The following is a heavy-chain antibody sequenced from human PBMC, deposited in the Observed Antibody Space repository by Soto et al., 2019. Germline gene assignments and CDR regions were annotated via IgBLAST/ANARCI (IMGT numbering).Heavy chain of an antibody. CDR2: ISAYNGTT. CDR1: GYTFTNFG. J-gene: IGHJ4*02. V-gene: IGHV1-18*01. Sequence: QVQLVQYGAEVKKPGASVKVSCKASGYTFTNFGISWVRQAPGQGLEWMGWISAYNGTTNYAQNFQARATTTPATSTSPAYMELRSLRSDDTAVYYCARGATPIDYWGQGTLVTVSS. D-gene: IGHD2-15*01. CDR3: ARGATPIDY.